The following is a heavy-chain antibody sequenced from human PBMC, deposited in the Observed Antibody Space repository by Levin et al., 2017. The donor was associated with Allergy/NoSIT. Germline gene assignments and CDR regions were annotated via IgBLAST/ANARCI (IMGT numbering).Heavy chain of an antibody. Sequence: LRLSCAVSGGSISSGGYSWSWIRQPPGKGLEWIGYIYHSGSTYYNPSLKSRVTISVDRSKNQFSLKLSSVTAADTAVYYCASVPDRYYFDYWGQGTLVTVSS. D-gene: IGHD1-14*01. CDR1: GGSISSGGYS. CDR3: ASVPDRYYFDY. V-gene: IGHV4-30-2*01. J-gene: IGHJ4*02. CDR2: IYHSGST.